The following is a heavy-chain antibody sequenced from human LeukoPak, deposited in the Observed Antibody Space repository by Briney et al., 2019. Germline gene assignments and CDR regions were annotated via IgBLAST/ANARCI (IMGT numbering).Heavy chain of an antibody. Sequence: ASVKVSCKASGYTFTSYDINWVRQAPGQGLEWMGWISAYNGNTNYAQKLQGRVTMTTDTSTSTAYMELRSLRSDDTAVYYCARDRYPMVIPYFDYWGQGTLVTVSS. D-gene: IGHD3-22*01. V-gene: IGHV1-18*01. CDR1: GYTFTSYD. J-gene: IGHJ4*02. CDR2: ISAYNGNT. CDR3: ARDRYPMVIPYFDY.